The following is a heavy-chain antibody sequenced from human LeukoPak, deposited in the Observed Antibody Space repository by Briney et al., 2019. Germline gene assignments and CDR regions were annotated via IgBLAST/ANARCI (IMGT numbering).Heavy chain of an antibody. CDR1: GGSISSYY. V-gene: IGHV4-59*01. Sequence: SETLSLTCTVSGGSISSYYWSWIRQPPGKGLEWIGHIYYSGSTNYNPSLKSRVTISVDTSKNQFSLKLSSVTAADTAVYYCARDCGGDCYKGGFDYWGQGTLVTVSS. J-gene: IGHJ4*02. CDR2: IYYSGST. D-gene: IGHD2-21*02. CDR3: ARDCGGDCYKGGFDY.